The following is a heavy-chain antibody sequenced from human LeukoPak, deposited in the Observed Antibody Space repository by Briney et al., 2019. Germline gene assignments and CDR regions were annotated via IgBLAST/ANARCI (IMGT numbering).Heavy chain of an antibody. D-gene: IGHD1-26*01. Sequence: PSETLSLTCTVPGGSISGSYWSWIRQPPGKGLEWIASIYYSGSTYYNPSLKSRVTISVDTSKNQLSLKLSSLTAADTAVYYCARHEYSGSYYGLSWFDPWGQGTLVTVSS. CDR3: ARHEYSGSYYGLSWFDP. CDR1: GGSISGSY. J-gene: IGHJ5*02. CDR2: IYYSGST. V-gene: IGHV4-59*05.